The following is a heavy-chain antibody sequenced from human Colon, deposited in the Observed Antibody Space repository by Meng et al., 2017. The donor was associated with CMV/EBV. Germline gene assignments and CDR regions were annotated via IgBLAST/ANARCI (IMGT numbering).Heavy chain of an antibody. V-gene: IGHV5-51*01. CDR3: TRLRAAAGGMDV. CDR2: IYPGDSDT. CDR1: GYKFPTYW. Sequence: GESLKISCKGSGYKFPTYWIGWVRQMPGKGLEWMGIIYPGDSDTRYSPSFQGQVTISADKSISTAYLQWSSLKASDTAIYYCTRLRAAAGGMDVWGQGTTVTVSS. J-gene: IGHJ6*02. D-gene: IGHD6-13*01.